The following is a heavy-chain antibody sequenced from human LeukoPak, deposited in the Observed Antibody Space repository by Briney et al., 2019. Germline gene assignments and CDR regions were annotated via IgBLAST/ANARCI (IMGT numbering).Heavy chain of an antibody. CDR3: TTLVPAATRPAG. Sequence: GGSLRLSCAASGFTFSNAWMSWVRQAPGKGLEWVGRIKSKTDGGTTDYAAPVKGRFTISRDDSKNTLYPQMNSLKTEDTAVYYCTTLVPAATRPAGWGQGTLVTVSS. J-gene: IGHJ4*02. D-gene: IGHD2-2*01. CDR2: IKSKTDGGTT. V-gene: IGHV3-15*01. CDR1: GFTFSNAW.